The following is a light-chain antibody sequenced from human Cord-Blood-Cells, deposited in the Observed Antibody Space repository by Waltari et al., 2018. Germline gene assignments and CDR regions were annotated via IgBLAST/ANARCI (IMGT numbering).Light chain of an antibody. Sequence: QSALTQPASVSGSPGQSTNIPCTGTSSDVGGYNYVSWYQQDPGKAPKLMIYDVSNRPSGVSNRFSGSKSGNTASLTSSGLQAEDEADYYCSSYTSSSTWVFGGGTKLTVL. V-gene: IGLV2-14*01. CDR2: DVS. J-gene: IGLJ3*02. CDR1: SSDVGGYNY. CDR3: SSYTSSSTWV.